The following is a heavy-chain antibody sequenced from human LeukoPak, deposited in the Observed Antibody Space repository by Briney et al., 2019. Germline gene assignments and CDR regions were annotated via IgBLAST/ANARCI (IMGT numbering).Heavy chain of an antibody. CDR2: INHSGST. CDR1: GGSFSGYY. V-gene: IGHV4-34*01. Sequence: PSETLSLTCAVYGGSFSGYYWSWIRQPPGKGLEWIGEINHSGSTNYNPSLKSRVTISVDTSKNQFSLKLSSVTAADTAVYYCARGYCSSTSCYIYYWGQGTLVTVSS. D-gene: IGHD2-2*02. CDR3: ARGYCSSTSCYIYY. J-gene: IGHJ4*02.